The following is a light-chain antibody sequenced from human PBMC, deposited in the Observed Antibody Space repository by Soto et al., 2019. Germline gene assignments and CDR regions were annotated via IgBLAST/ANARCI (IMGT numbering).Light chain of an antibody. CDR3: QQYDNLPLT. Sequence: DIQMTKSPSSLSASVGDRGTITCQASQDISNYLNWYQQKPGKAPKLLIYDASNLETGVPSRFSGSGSGTDFTFTISSLQPEDIATYYCQQYDNLPLTFGGGTKVDIK. CDR1: QDISNY. V-gene: IGKV1-33*01. J-gene: IGKJ4*01. CDR2: DAS.